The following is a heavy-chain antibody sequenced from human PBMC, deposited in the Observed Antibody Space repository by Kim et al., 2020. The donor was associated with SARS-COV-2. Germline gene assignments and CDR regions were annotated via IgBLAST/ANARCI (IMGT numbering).Heavy chain of an antibody. CDR1: GFTFSSYA. J-gene: IGHJ1*01. V-gene: IGHV3-23*01. Sequence: GGSLRLSCAASGFTFSSYAMSWVRQPPGKGLEWVPAISGSGGSTYYADSVKGRFTISRDNSKNTLYLQMNSLRAEDTAVYYCAKDPGGSSQLSGQHWGQGTLVTVSS. CDR2: ISGSGGST. D-gene: IGHD2-15*01. CDR3: AKDPGGSSQLSGQH.